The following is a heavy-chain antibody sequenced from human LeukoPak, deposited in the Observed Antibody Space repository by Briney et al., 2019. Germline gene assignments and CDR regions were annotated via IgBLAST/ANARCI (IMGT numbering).Heavy chain of an antibody. CDR3: ARDLGSGWSGV. CDR1: GGSISSYY. D-gene: IGHD6-19*01. CDR2: IYYSGST. V-gene: IGHV4-59*01. J-gene: IGHJ4*02. Sequence: KPSETLSLTCTVSGGSISSYYWSWIRQPPGKGLEWIGYIYYSGSTNYNPSLKSRVTISVDTSKNQFSLKLSSVTAADTAVHYCARDLGSGWSGVWGQGTLVTVSS.